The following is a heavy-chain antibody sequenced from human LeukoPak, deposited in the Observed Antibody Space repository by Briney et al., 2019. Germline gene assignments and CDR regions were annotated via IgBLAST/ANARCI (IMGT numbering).Heavy chain of an antibody. J-gene: IGHJ4*02. D-gene: IGHD2-15*01. V-gene: IGHV1-18*04. CDR2: ISAYNGNT. Sequence: ASVKVSCKASGYTFTSYGISWVRQAPGQGLEWMGWISAYNGNTNYAQKLQGRVTMTTDTSTSTAYMELRSLRSDDTAVYYCAGVAIGVVVAATSGSIDYWGQGTLVTVSS. CDR1: GYTFTSYG. CDR3: AGVAIGVVVAATSGSIDY.